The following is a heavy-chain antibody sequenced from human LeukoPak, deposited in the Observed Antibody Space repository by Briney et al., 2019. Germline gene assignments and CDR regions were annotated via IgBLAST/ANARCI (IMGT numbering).Heavy chain of an antibody. CDR1: GGSISDYY. V-gene: IGHV4-59*08. CDR3: ARHRSSGTYPLDY. D-gene: IGHD1-26*01. J-gene: IGHJ4*02. Sequence: PSETLSLTCTVSGGSISDYYWSWIRQPPGKGLEWIGYIYYSGSTNYNPSLKSRISISVDTSKSQFSLKLRSVTAADSAVYYCARHRSSGTYPLDYWGQGTLVTVSS. CDR2: IYYSGST.